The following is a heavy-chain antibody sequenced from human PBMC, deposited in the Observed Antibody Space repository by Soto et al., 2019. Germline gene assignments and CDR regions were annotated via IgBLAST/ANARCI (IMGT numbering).Heavy chain of an antibody. V-gene: IGHV3-64*01. CDR1: GFTFSSYS. CDR2: ISSNGGTT. D-gene: IGHD1-26*01. Sequence: EVQLVESGGGLVQPGGSLRLSCAASGFTFSSYSMHWVRQAPGKGLEYVSAISSNGGTTSYANSVKGRFTISRDNSKNMLYLQRGSLRAEDMAVYYCGGYSGDGIWSWGQGTLVTVSS. J-gene: IGHJ5*02. CDR3: GGYSGDGIWS.